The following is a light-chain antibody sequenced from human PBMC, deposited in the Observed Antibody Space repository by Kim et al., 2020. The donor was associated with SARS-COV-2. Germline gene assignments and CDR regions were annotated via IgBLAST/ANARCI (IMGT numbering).Light chain of an antibody. V-gene: IGKV1-5*03. Sequence: DIQIPHSPSTLSASLGDRVTITCRASQSIGSWLAWYQQKPGKAPKLLIYKASSLESGVPSRFSGSGSGTEFTLTISSLQTEDFATYYCQQYKRNPWTFGEGTKVDIK. CDR1: QSIGSW. CDR2: KAS. J-gene: IGKJ1*01. CDR3: QQYKRNPWT.